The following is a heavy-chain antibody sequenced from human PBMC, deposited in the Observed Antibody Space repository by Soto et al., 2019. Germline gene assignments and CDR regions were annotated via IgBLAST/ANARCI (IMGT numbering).Heavy chain of an antibody. V-gene: IGHV1-69*02. CDR2: IIPILGIA. CDR3: ASRSGESDDSFSLRC. D-gene: IGHD3-10*01. Sequence: QVQLVQSGAEVKKPGSSVKVSCKASGGTFSSYTISWVRQAPGQGLEWMGRIIPILGIANYAQKFQGRVTINAEKSTSTAYMELSSLRSEDTAVYYCASRSGESDDSFSLRCWGQGTLVTVSS. J-gene: IGHJ4*02. CDR1: GGTFSSYT.